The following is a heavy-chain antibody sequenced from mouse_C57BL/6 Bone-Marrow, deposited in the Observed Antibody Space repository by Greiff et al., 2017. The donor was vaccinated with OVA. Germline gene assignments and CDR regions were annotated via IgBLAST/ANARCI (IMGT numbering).Heavy chain of an antibody. Sequence: QVQLKQSGAELVKPGASVKISCKASGYAFSSYWMNWVKQRPGKGLEWIGQIYPGDGDTNYNGKFKGKATLTADKSSSTAYMQLSSLTSEDSAVYFCARGVYYGKAWFAYWGQGTLVTVSA. CDR2: IYPGDGDT. D-gene: IGHD2-1*01. CDR3: ARGVYYGKAWFAY. V-gene: IGHV1-80*01. J-gene: IGHJ3*01. CDR1: GYAFSSYW.